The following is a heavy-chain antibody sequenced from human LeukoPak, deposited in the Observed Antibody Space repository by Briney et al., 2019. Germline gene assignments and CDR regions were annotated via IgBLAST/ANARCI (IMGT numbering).Heavy chain of an antibody. Sequence: GASVKVSCKASGYTFTSYYMHWVRQAPGQGLEWMGIINPSGGSTSYAQKFQGRVTMTTDTSTSTAYMELRSLRSDDTAVYYCARDRVTMVRGVITTDYWGQGTLVTVSS. D-gene: IGHD3-10*01. CDR3: ARDRVTMVRGVITTDY. CDR1: GYTFTSYY. J-gene: IGHJ4*02. V-gene: IGHV1-46*01. CDR2: INPSGGST.